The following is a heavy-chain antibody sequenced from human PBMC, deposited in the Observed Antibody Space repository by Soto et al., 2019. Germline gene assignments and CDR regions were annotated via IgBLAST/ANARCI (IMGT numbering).Heavy chain of an antibody. Sequence: GGSLSLSCAASGFTFSSYAMSWVRQAPGKGLEWVSAISGSGGSTYYADSVKGRFTISRDNSKNTLYLQMNSLRAEDTAVYYCAKGPRAGYSSGWRTDYWGQGTLVTVSS. CDR3: AKGPRAGYSSGWRTDY. CDR1: GFTFSSYA. D-gene: IGHD6-19*01. V-gene: IGHV3-23*01. J-gene: IGHJ4*02. CDR2: ISGSGGST.